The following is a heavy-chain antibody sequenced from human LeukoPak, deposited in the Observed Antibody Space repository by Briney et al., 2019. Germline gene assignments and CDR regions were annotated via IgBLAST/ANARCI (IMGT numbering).Heavy chain of an antibody. V-gene: IGHV1-46*01. CDR3: ARGSPVTRGWFDP. CDR1: GGTFSSYA. D-gene: IGHD4-17*01. CDR2: INPSGGST. Sequence: ASVKVSCKASGGTFSSYAISWVRQAPGQGLEWMGIINPSGGSTSYAQKFQGRVTMTRDTSTSTVYMELSSLRSEDTAVYYCARGSPVTRGWFDPWGQGTLVTVSS. J-gene: IGHJ5*02.